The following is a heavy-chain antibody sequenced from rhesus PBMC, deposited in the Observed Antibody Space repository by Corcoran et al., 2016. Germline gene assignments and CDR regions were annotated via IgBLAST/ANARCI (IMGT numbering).Heavy chain of an antibody. CDR3: ASSAQQRLVSFDY. V-gene: IGHV4-169*02. CDR1: GGSISSSY. D-gene: IGHD6S26*01. J-gene: IGHJ4*01. CDR2: LYGSGSST. Sequence: QLQLQESGPGLVKPSETLSVTCAASGGSISSSYWSWIRQAPGKGLEWIGYLYGSGSSTNYNPPLKSRVTLSVDTSKNQLSLKLSSVTAADTAVYYCASSAQQRLVSFDYWGQGVLVTVSS.